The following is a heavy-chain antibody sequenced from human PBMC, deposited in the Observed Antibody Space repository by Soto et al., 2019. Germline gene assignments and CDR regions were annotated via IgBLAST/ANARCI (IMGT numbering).Heavy chain of an antibody. CDR1: GGSVRGGYYY. J-gene: IGHJ6*02. D-gene: IGHD3-22*01. CDR2: IDYSGST. CDR3: AMIVQKDGSLLSNYHYGMDV. Sequence: PSETLSLTCTVSGGSVRGGYYYWSWIRQPPGKGLEWIGYIDYSGSTNYNPSLKSRVTMSIDTSKNQFSLKLSSVTAADTAVYYCAMIVQKDGSLLSNYHYGMDVWGQGTTVTVSS. V-gene: IGHV4-61*01.